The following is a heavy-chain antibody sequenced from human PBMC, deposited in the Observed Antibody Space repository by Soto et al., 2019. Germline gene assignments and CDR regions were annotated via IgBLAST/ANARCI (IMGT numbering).Heavy chain of an antibody. V-gene: IGHV3-30*18. D-gene: IGHD2-2*01. J-gene: IGHJ6*02. CDR1: GFTFSSYG. CDR2: ISYDGSNK. Sequence: PGGSLRLSCAASGFTFSSYGMHWVRQAPGKGLEWVAVISYDGSNKYYADSVKGRFTISRDNSKNTLYLQMNSLRAEDTAVYYCAKAVSDIVVVPAADHYYYYYGMDVWGQGTTVTVSS. CDR3: AKAVSDIVVVPAADHYYYYYGMDV.